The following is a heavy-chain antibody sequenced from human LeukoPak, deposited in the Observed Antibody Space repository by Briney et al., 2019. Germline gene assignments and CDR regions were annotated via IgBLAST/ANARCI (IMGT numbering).Heavy chain of an antibody. J-gene: IGHJ4*02. CDR3: AKPPAAENDY. Sequence: GGSLRLSCAASGFTFSSYSMNWVRQAPGKGLEWVSSISSSSSYIYYADSVKGRFTISRDNSKNTLYLQMNSLRAEDTAVYYCAKPPAAENDYWGQGTLVTVSS. V-gene: IGHV3-21*04. CDR1: GFTFSSYS. CDR2: ISSSSSYI. D-gene: IGHD6-13*01.